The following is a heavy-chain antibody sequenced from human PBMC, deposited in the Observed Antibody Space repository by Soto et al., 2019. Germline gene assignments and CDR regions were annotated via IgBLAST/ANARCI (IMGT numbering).Heavy chain of an antibody. CDR1: GDSINNRSYY. CDR3: ARQRTSVVTKAYFDS. J-gene: IGHJ4*02. V-gene: IGHV4-39*01. D-gene: IGHD2-21*02. CDR2: IYYSGST. Sequence: SETLSLTCTVTGDSINNRSYYWGWIRQPPGKGLEWIGSIYYSGSTYNNPSLKSRVSMSVGTSKNQFSLKLRSVTAADTALYYCARQRTSVVTKAYFDSWGQGSLVTVSS.